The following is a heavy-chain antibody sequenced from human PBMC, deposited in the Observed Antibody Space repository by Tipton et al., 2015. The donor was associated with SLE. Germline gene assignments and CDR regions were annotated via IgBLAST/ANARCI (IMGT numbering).Heavy chain of an antibody. CDR3: ARAEFSSNWYMYWHFDL. CDR1: GGSISSSSYY. V-gene: IGHV4-39*02. Sequence: TLSLTCTVSGGSISSSSYYWGWIRQPPGKGLEWIGDIDHSGVTHYNPSLKSRVTISRDTSGNQFSLNLHSVTAADTAVYFCARAEFSSNWYMYWHFDLWGRGTLVTVSS. J-gene: IGHJ2*01. D-gene: IGHD6-13*01. CDR2: IDHSGVT.